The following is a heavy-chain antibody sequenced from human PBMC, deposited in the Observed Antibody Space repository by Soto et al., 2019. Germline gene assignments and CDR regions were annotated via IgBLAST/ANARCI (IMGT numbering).Heavy chain of an antibody. CDR1: GFAFSSHA. V-gene: IGHV3-30*04. CDR2: ISYDGSFK. Sequence: PGGSLRLSCAASGFAFSSHAMHWVRQAPGKGLEWVSVISYDGSFKYSADSVKGRFTISRDNSKNMLYLQMNSLRDEDTAVYYCARVSSIWGQGTLVTVSS. J-gene: IGHJ4*02. CDR3: ARVSSI. D-gene: IGHD3-3*02.